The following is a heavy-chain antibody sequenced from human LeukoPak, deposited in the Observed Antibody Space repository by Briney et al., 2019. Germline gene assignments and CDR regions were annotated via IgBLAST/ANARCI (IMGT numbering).Heavy chain of an antibody. D-gene: IGHD2-2*02. V-gene: IGHV1-2*02. CDR3: ARVPAAIGNNWFDP. CDR1: GYIFTGYY. CDR2: INPNSGGT. Sequence: ASVKVSCKTSGYIFTGYYMHWVRQAPGQGLEWMGWINPNSGGTNYAQKFQGRVTMTRDTSIYTAYMELSRLTSDDTAVYYCARVPAAIGNNWFDPWGQGALVTVSS. J-gene: IGHJ5*02.